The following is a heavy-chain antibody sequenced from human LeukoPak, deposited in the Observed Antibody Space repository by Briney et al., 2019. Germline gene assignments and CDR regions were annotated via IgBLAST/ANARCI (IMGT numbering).Heavy chain of an antibody. D-gene: IGHD3-10*01. CDR1: GYTFTSYY. V-gene: IGHV1-46*03. CDR2: INPSGGST. Sequence: ASVKVSCKASGYTFTSYYMHWVRQAPGQGLEWMGIINPSGGSTSYAQKFQGRVTMTRDTSTSTVYMELSSLRSEDTAVYYCARDPDTMVRGYRDWFDPWGQGALVTVSS. J-gene: IGHJ5*02. CDR3: ARDPDTMVRGYRDWFDP.